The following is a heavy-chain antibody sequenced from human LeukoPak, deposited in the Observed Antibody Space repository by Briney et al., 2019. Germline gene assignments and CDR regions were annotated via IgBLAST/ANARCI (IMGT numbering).Heavy chain of an antibody. CDR1: GFTFTNAW. CDR3: MYNFDY. CDR2: IKSKSEGETA. V-gene: IGHV3-15*01. Sequence: GGSLRLSCAASGFTFTNAWMTWVRQGPGKGLEWVGRIKSKSEGETADYAAPVKGRFTISRDDSKNMLYLQMNSLKTEDTAMYYCMYNFDYWGQGTLVTVSS. J-gene: IGHJ4*02. D-gene: IGHD1-14*01.